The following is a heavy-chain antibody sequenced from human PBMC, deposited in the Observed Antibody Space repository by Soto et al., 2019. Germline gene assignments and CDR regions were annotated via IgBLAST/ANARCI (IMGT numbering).Heavy chain of an antibody. CDR3: AKDFVATATSGDY. V-gene: IGHV3-23*01. CDR1: GFTFSSYA. D-gene: IGHD2-21*02. CDR2: ISGSGGST. Sequence: EVQLLESGGGLVQPGGSLRLSCAASGFTFSSYAMSWVRQAPGKGLEWVSAISGSGGSTYYADSVKGRFTISRDNSKNTLYLQMSSLRAEDTAVYYGAKDFVATATSGDYWGQGTLVTVSS. J-gene: IGHJ4*02.